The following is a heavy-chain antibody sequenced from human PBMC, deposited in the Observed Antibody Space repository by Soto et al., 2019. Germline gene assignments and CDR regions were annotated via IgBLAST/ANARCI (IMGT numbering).Heavy chain of an antibody. CDR2: IKYSGSN. CDR1: GGYFSGYY. CDR3: SSTKGRSPWPGLGGYYYYGIDF. D-gene: IGHD2-8*01. V-gene: IGHV4-34*01. J-gene: IGHJ6*02. Sequence: PSETLSLTCAVSGGYFSGYYWSWIRQPPGKGLEWIGEIKYSGSNNYNPSLKSRVTISVATSKNQFSLKLSSVTAADTAVYDCSSTKGRSPWPGLGGYYYYGIDFWGQGTTVTVSS.